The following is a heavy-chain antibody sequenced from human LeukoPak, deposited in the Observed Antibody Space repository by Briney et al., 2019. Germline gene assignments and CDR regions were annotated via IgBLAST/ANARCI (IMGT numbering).Heavy chain of an antibody. CDR2: IYTSGST. D-gene: IGHD3-3*01. CDR1: GGSISSGSYY. Sequence: SETLSLTCTVSGGSISSGSYYWSWIRQPAGKGLEWIGRIYTSGSTNYNPSLKSRVTISVDTSKNQFSLKLSSVTAADTAVYYCARDQAWDYDFWSGSLGNAFDIWGQGTMVTVSS. CDR3: ARDQAWDYDFWSGSLGNAFDI. J-gene: IGHJ3*02. V-gene: IGHV4-61*02.